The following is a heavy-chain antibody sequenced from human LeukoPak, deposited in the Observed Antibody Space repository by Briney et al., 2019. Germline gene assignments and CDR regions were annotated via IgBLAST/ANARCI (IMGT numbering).Heavy chain of an antibody. Sequence: ASVKVSCKASGYTFTDYYMHWVRQAPGQRLEWMGWINAGNGNTKYSQEFQGRVTITRDTSASTAYMELSSLRSEDMAVYYCARSLGAPNDAYYFDYWGQGTLVTVSS. CDR3: ARSLGAPNDAYYFDY. D-gene: IGHD2-8*01. CDR2: INAGNGNT. V-gene: IGHV1-3*03. CDR1: GYTFTDYY. J-gene: IGHJ4*02.